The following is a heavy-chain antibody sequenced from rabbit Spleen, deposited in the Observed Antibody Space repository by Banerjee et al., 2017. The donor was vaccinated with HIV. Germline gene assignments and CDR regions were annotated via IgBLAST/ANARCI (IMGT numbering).Heavy chain of an antibody. V-gene: IGHV1S47*01. CDR3: ARDGAGGSYFAL. CDR2: IDPVFGIT. D-gene: IGHD8-1*01. J-gene: IGHJ4*01. Sequence: QEQLVESGGGLVKPGASLTLTCTASGFDISSHYMNWVRQAPGKGLEWIGYIDPVFGITYYASWVNGRFSISRENAQNTVFLQMTSLTAADTATYFCARDGAGGSYFALWGPGTLVTVS. CDR1: GFDISSHY.